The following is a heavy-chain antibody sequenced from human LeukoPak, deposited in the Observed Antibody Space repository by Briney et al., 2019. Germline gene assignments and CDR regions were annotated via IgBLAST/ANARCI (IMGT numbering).Heavy chain of an antibody. CDR3: ARGPSIAVAIDY. D-gene: IGHD6-19*01. CDR1: GGSFSGYY. V-gene: IGHV4-34*01. J-gene: IGHJ4*02. CDR2: INHSGST. Sequence: PSETLSLTCAVWGGSFSGYYWNWIRHPPGKGLEWFEEINHSGSTNYNASLKSRVTISVDTSKNQYSLKLSSVTAADTAVYYCARGPSIAVAIDYWGQGTLVTASS.